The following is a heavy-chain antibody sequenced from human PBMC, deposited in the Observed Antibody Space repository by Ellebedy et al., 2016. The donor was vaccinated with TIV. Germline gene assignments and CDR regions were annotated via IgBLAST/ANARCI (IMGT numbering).Heavy chain of an antibody. CDR1: GYTFPSYD. Sequence: ASVKVSXXASGYTFPSYDISWVRQAPGQGLEWMGWISAYNGNTNYAQKLQGRVTMTTDTSTSTAYMELRSLRSDDTAVYYCARVPPGWYQPEDAAFDIWGQGTMVTVSS. J-gene: IGHJ3*02. V-gene: IGHV1-18*01. D-gene: IGHD2-2*01. CDR2: ISAYNGNT. CDR3: ARVPPGWYQPEDAAFDI.